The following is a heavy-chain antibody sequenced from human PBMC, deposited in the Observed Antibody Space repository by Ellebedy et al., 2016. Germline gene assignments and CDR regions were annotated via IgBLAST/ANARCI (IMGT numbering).Heavy chain of an antibody. Sequence: GGSLRLXCAASGFTFSSYSMNWVRQAPGKGLEWVSSISSSSSYIYYAGSVKGRFTISRDNAKNSLYLQMNSLRAEDTAVYYCARDLTRFLDRKGAFDIWGQGTMVTVSS. CDR2: ISSSSSYI. CDR1: GFTFSSYS. CDR3: ARDLTRFLDRKGAFDI. J-gene: IGHJ3*02. D-gene: IGHD3-3*01. V-gene: IGHV3-21*01.